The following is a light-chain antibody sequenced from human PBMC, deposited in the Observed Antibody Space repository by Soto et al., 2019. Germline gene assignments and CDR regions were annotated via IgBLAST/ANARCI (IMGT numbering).Light chain of an antibody. V-gene: IGKV3-11*01. J-gene: IGKJ5*01. CDR3: QQRSNGIT. CDR2: DAS. CDR1: QSVSSY. Sequence: EIVLTQSPATLSLSPGERATLSCRASQSVSSYLVWYQQKPGQAPRLLIHDASNRATGIPARFSGSGSGTDFTLTLSSLEPEDFAVYYCQQRSNGITFGQGTRLEIK.